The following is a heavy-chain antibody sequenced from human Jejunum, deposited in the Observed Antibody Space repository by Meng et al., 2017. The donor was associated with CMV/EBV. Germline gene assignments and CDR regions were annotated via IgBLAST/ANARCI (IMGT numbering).Heavy chain of an antibody. CDR2: ISNRASAI. CDR3: VRDTAMVPL. Sequence: SCVGSGFIFSNYEMSWVRQAPGKGLEWISFISNRASAIQYADSVKGRFTISRDNAKNSLYLQMNSLRAEDTGMYYCVRDTAMVPLWGQGTQVTVSS. J-gene: IGHJ4*02. V-gene: IGHV3-48*03. CDR1: GFIFSNYE. D-gene: IGHD5-18*01.